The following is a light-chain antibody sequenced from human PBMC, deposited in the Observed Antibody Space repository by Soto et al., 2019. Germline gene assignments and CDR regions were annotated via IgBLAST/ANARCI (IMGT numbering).Light chain of an antibody. Sequence: EIVMTQSPATLSVSPGERATLSCRASQSVSSNLAWYQQKPGQAPRLLIYDASTRATSTPARFSGSGSGTEFTLTISSLQSEDFAIYYCQHFNDWPYTFGQGTKVDIK. CDR3: QHFNDWPYT. CDR1: QSVSSN. CDR2: DAS. V-gene: IGKV3-15*01. J-gene: IGKJ2*01.